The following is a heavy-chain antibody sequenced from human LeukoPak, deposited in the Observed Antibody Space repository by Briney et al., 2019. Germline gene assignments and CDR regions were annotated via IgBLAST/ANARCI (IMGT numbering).Heavy chain of an antibody. CDR3: ARVNFPYYYDSSGYYYFDY. J-gene: IGHJ4*02. CDR1: GGSISSYY. D-gene: IGHD3-22*01. V-gene: IGHV4-59*01. CDR2: IYYSGST. Sequence: SETLSLTCTVSGGSISSYYWSWIRQPPGKGLEWIGYIYYSGSTNYNPSLKSRVTTSVDTSKNQFSLKLSSVTAADTAVYYCARVNFPYYYDSSGYYYFDYWGQGTLVTVSS.